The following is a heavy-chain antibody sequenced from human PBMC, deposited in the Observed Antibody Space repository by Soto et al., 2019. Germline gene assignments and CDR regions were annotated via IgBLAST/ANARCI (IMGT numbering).Heavy chain of an antibody. J-gene: IGHJ4*02. CDR3: ARTYWSGWGRRLLDS. V-gene: IGHV4-30-4*01. D-gene: IGHD3-3*01. CDR2: IYYSGHT. CDR1: GGSITSGDND. Sequence: SETLSLTCTVSGGSITSGDNDWSWIRQPPGKGLEWIGYIYYSGHTYYNPSLKSRLTISVDTSKNQFSLKLSSVTAADTAVYYCARTYWSGWGRRLLDSWGQGALVTVSS.